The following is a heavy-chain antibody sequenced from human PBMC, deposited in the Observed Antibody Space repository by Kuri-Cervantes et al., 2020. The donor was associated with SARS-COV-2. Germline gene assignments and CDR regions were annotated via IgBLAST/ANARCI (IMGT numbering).Heavy chain of an antibody. J-gene: IGHJ4*02. CDR1: EFTFSSYG. Sequence: GESLKISCAASEFTFSSYGMHWVRQAPGKGLEWVAFIRYDGSNKYYADSVKGRFTISRDNSKNTLYLQMNSLRAEDTAVYYCAKDLSGSFAFDYWGQGTLVTVSS. V-gene: IGHV3-30*02. CDR3: AKDLSGSFAFDY. CDR2: IRYDGSNK. D-gene: IGHD1-26*01.